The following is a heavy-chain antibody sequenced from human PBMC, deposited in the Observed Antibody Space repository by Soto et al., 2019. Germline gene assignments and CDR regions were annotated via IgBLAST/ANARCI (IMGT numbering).Heavy chain of an antibody. Sequence: GGSLRLSCAASGFTFNNYAMNWVRQAPGKGLEWVSTISGSDGSTYYADSVKGRFTISRDNSTNTLYVQMSSLRDEDTAVYYCAKLAYSGYLLDAFDIWGQGTMVTVSS. CDR2: ISGSDGST. D-gene: IGHD5-12*01. CDR3: AKLAYSGYLLDAFDI. V-gene: IGHV3-23*01. CDR1: GFTFNNYA. J-gene: IGHJ3*02.